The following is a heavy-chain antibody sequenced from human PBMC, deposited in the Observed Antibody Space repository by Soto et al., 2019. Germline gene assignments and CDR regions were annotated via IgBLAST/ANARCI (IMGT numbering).Heavy chain of an antibody. CDR1: GGTFSSYT. CDR2: IIPILGIA. J-gene: IGHJ6*03. Sequence: QVQLVQSGAEVKKPGSSVKVSCKASGGTFSSYTISWVRQAPGQGLEWMGRIIPILGIANYAQKFQGRVTITAGKSTSTAYMELSSLRSQDTAVSYCARALGDSSGPYELYYYMDVWGKGTTVTVSS. CDR3: ARALGDSSGPYELYYYMDV. V-gene: IGHV1-69*02. D-gene: IGHD6-19*01.